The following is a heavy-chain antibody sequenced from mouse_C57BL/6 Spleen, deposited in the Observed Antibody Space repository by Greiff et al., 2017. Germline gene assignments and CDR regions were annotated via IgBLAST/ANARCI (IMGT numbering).Heavy chain of an antibody. CDR3: ARSWDRAMDY. V-gene: IGHV1-82*01. J-gene: IGHJ4*01. Sequence: VQLQESGPELVKPGASVKISCKASGYAFSSSWMNWVKQRPGTGLEWIGRIYPGDGDTNYNGKFKGTATLTADKSSSTAYLQLSSLTSEDSAVYFCARSWDRAMDYWGQGTSVTVSS. CDR1: GYAFSSSW. D-gene: IGHD3-3*01. CDR2: IYPGDGDT.